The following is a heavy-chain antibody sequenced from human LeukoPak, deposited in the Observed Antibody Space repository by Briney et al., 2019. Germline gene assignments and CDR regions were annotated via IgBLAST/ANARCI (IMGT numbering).Heavy chain of an antibody. CDR1: GGSFSGYY. CDR3: ARGSGSGSPKGSYYYYGMDV. D-gene: IGHD3-10*01. Sequence: SETLSLTCAVYGGSFSGYYWSWIRQPPGKGLEWIGEINHSGSTNYNPSLKSRVTISVDTSKNQFSLKLSSATAADTAVYYCARGSGSGSPKGSYYYYGMDVWGKGTTVTVSS. V-gene: IGHV4-34*01. J-gene: IGHJ6*04. CDR2: INHSGST.